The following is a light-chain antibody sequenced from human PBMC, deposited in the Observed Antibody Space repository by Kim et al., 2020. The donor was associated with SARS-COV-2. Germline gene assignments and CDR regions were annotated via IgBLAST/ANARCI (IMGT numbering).Light chain of an antibody. Sequence: NFMLTQPHSVSGSPGKTITISCTRSSGNIATNYVQWYQQRPGSAPTTVIYEDTERPSGVPDRFSGSIDSSSNSASLTISGLKTEDEADYYCQSYDANNHWVFGGGTKVTVL. CDR1: SGNIATNY. J-gene: IGLJ3*02. V-gene: IGLV6-57*04. CDR3: QSYDANNHWV. CDR2: EDT.